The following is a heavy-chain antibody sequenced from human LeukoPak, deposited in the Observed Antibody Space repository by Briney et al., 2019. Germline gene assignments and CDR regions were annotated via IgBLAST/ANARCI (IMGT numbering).Heavy chain of an antibody. CDR3: ARDRRDCTNGVCPGGYYYYGMDV. CDR1: GGSISSSNW. J-gene: IGHJ6*02. V-gene: IGHV4-4*02. Sequence: PSETLPLTCAVSGGSISSSNWWSWVRQPPGKGLEWIGEIYHSGSTNYNPSLKSRVTISVDKSKNQFSLKLSSVTAADTAVYYCARDRRDCTNGVCPGGYYYYGMDVWGQGTTVTVSS. D-gene: IGHD2-8*01. CDR2: IYHSGST.